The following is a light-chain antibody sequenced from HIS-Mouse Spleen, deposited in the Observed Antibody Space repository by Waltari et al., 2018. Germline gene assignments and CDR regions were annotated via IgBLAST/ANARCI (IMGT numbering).Light chain of an antibody. CDR3: SSYTSSSTRV. CDR1: RRDVGGYNY. CDR2: DVR. Sequence: QSALTQPASVSGSPGQSITIPCTGTRRDVGGYNYVSCYQKHPGKAPQLIIYDVRNRPSGVSNRFSGSKSGNTASLTISGLQAEDEADYYCSSYTSSSTRVFGGGTKLTVL. V-gene: IGLV2-14*03. J-gene: IGLJ3*02.